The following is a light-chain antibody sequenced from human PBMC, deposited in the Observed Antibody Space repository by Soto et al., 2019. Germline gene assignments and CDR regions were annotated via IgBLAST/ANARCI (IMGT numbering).Light chain of an antibody. CDR3: SSSTSTTTLDV. CDR1: SSDVGGYNY. Sequence: QSVLTQPPSASGSPGQSVTISCTGTSSDVGGYNYVSWYQQHPGKAPKLMIYEVSKRPSGVPDRFSGSKSGNTASLTVSGLQAEDEADYYCSSSTSTTTLDVFGTGTKLTVL. CDR2: EVS. V-gene: IGLV2-8*01. J-gene: IGLJ1*01.